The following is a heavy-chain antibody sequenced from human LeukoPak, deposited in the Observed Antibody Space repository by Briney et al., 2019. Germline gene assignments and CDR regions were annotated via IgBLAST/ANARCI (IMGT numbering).Heavy chain of an antibody. Sequence: GASVKVSCKASGYTFTSYAMIWVRQAPGQGLEWMGWINTNTGNPTYAQGFTGRFVFSLDTSVSTAYLQIGSLKVEDTAVYYCARGLSVLNWNDLSRISGYWGQGTLVTVSS. CDR1: GYTFTSYA. D-gene: IGHD1-1*01. CDR3: ARGLSVLNWNDLSRISGY. J-gene: IGHJ4*02. V-gene: IGHV7-4-1*01. CDR2: INTNTGNP.